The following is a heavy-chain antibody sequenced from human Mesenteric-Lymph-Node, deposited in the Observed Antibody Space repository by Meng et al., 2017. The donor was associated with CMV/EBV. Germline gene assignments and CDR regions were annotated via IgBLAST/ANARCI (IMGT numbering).Heavy chain of an antibody. CDR2: ISSSSSYI. CDR1: GFTFSSYS. Sequence: GESLKISCAASGFTFSSYSMNWVRQAPGKGLEWVSSISSSSSYIYYADSVKGRFTISRDNAKNSLYLQMNSLRAEDTAVYYCASSLRALGGMDVWGRGTTVTVSS. V-gene: IGHV3-21*01. CDR3: ASSLRALGGMDV. D-gene: IGHD4-17*01. J-gene: IGHJ6*02.